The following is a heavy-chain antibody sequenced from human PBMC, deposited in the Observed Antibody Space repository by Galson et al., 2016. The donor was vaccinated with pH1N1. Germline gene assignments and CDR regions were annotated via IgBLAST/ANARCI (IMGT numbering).Heavy chain of an antibody. CDR1: GFIFSSYA. CDR3: ARDQGWGNDAFDI. V-gene: IGHV3-64*01. J-gene: IGHJ3*02. CDR2: ISSNGGST. D-gene: IGHD1-26*01. Sequence: SLRLSCAASGFIFSSYAMHWVRQAPGKGLEYVSAISSNGGSTYYANSVKGRFTISRDNSKNTLYLQMGSLRAEDMAVYYCARDQGWGNDAFDIWGLGTLVTVSS.